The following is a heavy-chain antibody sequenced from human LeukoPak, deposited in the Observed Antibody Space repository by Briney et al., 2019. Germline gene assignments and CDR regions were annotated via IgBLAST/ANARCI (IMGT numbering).Heavy chain of an antibody. J-gene: IGHJ4*02. D-gene: IGHD6-19*01. CDR1: GGSFSGYY. V-gene: IGHV4-34*01. CDR2: INHSGST. Sequence: SETLSLTCAVYGGSFSGYYWSWIRQPPGKGLEWIGEINHSGSTNYNPSLKSRVTISVDTSKNQFSLKLSSVTAADTAVYYCARRSGWYGNMFDYWGQGTLVTVS. CDR3: ARRSGWYGNMFDY.